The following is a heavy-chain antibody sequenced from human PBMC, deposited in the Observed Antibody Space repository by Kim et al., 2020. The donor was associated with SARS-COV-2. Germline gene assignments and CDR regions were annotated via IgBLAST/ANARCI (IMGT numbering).Heavy chain of an antibody. J-gene: IGHJ5*02. V-gene: IGHV5-10-1*01. Sequence: GESLKISCKGSGYSFTSYWISWVRQMPGKGLEWMGRIDPSDSYTNYSPSFQGHVIISADKSISTAYLQWSGLKASDTAMYYCAREPRSSTSAITPDTWFDHWGQGTLVTVSS. CDR2: IDPSDSYT. CDR1: GYSFTSYW. CDR3: AREPRSSTSAITPDTWFDH. D-gene: IGHD2-2*01.